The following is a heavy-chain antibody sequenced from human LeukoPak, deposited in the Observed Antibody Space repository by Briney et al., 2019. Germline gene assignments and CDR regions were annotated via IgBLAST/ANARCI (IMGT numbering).Heavy chain of an antibody. CDR1: GYTFTSYC. Sequence: ASVKVSCKASGYTFTSYCISWVRQAPGQGLEWMGWISAYNGNTNYAQKLQGRVTMTTDTSTSTAYMELRSLRSEDTAVYYCAREDYGDYVSAFDIWGQGGMVTVSS. J-gene: IGHJ3*02. D-gene: IGHD4-17*01. CDR3: AREDYGDYVSAFDI. CDR2: ISAYNGNT. V-gene: IGHV1-18*01.